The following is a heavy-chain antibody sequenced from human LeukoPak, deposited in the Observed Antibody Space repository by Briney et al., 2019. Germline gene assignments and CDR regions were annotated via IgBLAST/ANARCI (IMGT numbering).Heavy chain of an antibody. CDR2: IWYDGSNI. CDR1: GCTFSSYG. V-gene: IGHV3-33*01. Sequence: PGGSLRLSCAASGCTFSSYGMHWVRQARGKGLDWVAVIWYDGSNIYHGDSVKGRFTVSRDNSKNTLYLQINSLGAEHTAVYYCARARNDYDSNGFSTFDYWGQGTLVTVSS. D-gene: IGHD3-22*01. J-gene: IGHJ4*02. CDR3: ARARNDYDSNGFSTFDY.